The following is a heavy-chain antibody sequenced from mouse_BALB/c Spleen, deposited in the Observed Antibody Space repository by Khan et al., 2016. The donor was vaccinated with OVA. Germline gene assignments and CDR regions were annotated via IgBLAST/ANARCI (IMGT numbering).Heavy chain of an antibody. Sequence: QIQLVQSGPELKKPGETVKISCKASGYTFTNYGMNWVKQSRGKALKWMGWINTYTGEPTYADDFKGRFAFSLAPSASTAYLQINNLKSEDTATYFGARPPYFSYALDHWGQGTSVTVAS. J-gene: IGHJ4*01. CDR3: ARPPYFSYALDH. D-gene: IGHD2-10*01. CDR2: INTYTGEP. CDR1: GYTFTNYG. V-gene: IGHV9-3-1*01.